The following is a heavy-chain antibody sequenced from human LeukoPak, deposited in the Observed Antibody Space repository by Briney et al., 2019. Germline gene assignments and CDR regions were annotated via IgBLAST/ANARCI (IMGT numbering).Heavy chain of an antibody. CDR2: INHSGST. D-gene: IGHD4-17*01. CDR1: GGSFSGYY. V-gene: IGHV4-34*01. Sequence: PSETLSLTCAVYGGSFSGYYWSWIRQPPGKGLEWIGEINHSGSTNYNPSLKSRVTISVDTSKNQFSLKLSSVTAADTTVYYCARHRGRVTTIHPLDYWGQGTLVTVSS. CDR3: ARHRGRVTTIHPLDY. J-gene: IGHJ4*02.